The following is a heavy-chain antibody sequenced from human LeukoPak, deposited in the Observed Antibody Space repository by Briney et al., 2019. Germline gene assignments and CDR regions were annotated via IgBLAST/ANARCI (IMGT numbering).Heavy chain of an antibody. D-gene: IGHD3-16*01. J-gene: IGHJ3*02. CDR1: GYTFTSYD. CDR3: ARVFTGDDAFDI. V-gene: IGHV1-8*01. CDR2: MNPNSGNT. Sequence: GASVKVACKPSGYTFTSYDINWVRQATGQGLERMGWMNPNSGNTGYAQKFQGRVTMTRNTSISTAYMELSSLRSEDTAVYYCARVFTGDDAFDIWGQGTMVTVSS.